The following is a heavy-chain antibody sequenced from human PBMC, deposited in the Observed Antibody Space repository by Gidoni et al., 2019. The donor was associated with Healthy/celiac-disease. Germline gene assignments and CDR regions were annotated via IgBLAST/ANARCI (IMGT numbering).Heavy chain of an antibody. D-gene: IGHD3-10*01. Sequence: QITLKESGPTLVKPTQTLTLTCTFSGFSLSTSVVGVGWIRQPPGKALEWLALIYWNDDKRYSPSLKSRLTITKDTSKNQVVLTMTNMDPVDTATYYCAHRQGELLWFGELSTYFDYWGQGTLVTVSS. CDR1: GFSLSTSVVG. CDR3: AHRQGELLWFGELSTYFDY. V-gene: IGHV2-5*01. CDR2: IYWNDDK. J-gene: IGHJ4*02.